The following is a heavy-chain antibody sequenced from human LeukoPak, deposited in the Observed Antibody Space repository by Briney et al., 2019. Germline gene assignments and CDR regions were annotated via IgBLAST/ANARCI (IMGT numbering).Heavy chain of an antibody. D-gene: IGHD3-3*02. J-gene: IGHJ6*02. CDR2: INPNSGGT. V-gene: IGHV1-2*04. CDR1: GYAFTGYY. CDR3: AREFSTHYYYYYGMDV. Sequence: ASVKVSCKASGYAFTGYYMHWVRQAPGQGLEWMGWINPNSGGTNYAQKFQGWVTMTRDTSISTAYMELSRLRSDDTAVYYCAREFSTHYYYYYGMDVWGQGTTVTVSS.